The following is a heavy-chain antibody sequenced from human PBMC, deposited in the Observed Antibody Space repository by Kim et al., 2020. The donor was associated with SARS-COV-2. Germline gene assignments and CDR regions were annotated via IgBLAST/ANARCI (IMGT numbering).Heavy chain of an antibody. Sequence: ASVKVSCKASGYTFTGYYMHWVRQAPGQGLEWMGRINPNSGGRNYAQKFQGRVTMTRDTSISTAYMELSRLRSDDTAVYYCARRAVAGTGARYYFDYWGQGTLVTVSS. J-gene: IGHJ4*02. CDR1: GYTFTGYY. CDR2: INPNSGGR. V-gene: IGHV1-2*06. D-gene: IGHD6-19*01. CDR3: ARRAVAGTGARYYFDY.